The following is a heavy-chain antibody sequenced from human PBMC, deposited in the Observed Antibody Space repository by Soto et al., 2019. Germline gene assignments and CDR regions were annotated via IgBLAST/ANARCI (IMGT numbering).Heavy chain of an antibody. Sequence: GSGPTLGNPTDPLTLTCALSGVSLSNKGAGVGWIRQPKGKAVEWDALIFCDDDKSYSPSLRSTLTLTKETSKNQVVLTLTNMDPVDTATYYCAHRGGGISGTTRGSFDSWGPGTLVTVSS. CDR1: GVSLSNKGAG. J-gene: IGHJ4*02. D-gene: IGHD1-20*01. CDR2: IFCDDDK. CDR3: AHRGGGISGTTRGSFDS. V-gene: IGHV2-5*02.